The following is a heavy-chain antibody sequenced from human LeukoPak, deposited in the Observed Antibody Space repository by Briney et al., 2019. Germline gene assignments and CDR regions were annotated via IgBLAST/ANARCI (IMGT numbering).Heavy chain of an antibody. CDR1: GFTFDDYA. D-gene: IGHD3-3*01. CDR2: ISWNSGSI. CDR3: ARVSRTIFGVVSSYFDY. Sequence: HTGGSLRLSCAASGFTFDDYAMHWVRQAPGKGLEWVSGISWNSGSIGYADSVKGRFTISRDNAKNSLYLQMNSLRAEDTAVYYCARVSRTIFGVVSSYFDYWGQGTLVTVSS. V-gene: IGHV3-9*01. J-gene: IGHJ4*02.